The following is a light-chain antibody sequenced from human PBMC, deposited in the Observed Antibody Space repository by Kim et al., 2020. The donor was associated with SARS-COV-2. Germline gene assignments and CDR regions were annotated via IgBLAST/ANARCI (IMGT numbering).Light chain of an antibody. J-gene: IGLJ2*01. CDR1: YFNIGAGYD. V-gene: IGLV1-40*01. CDR3: QSYDSSLTDVV. Sequence: GVSISCTGSYFNIGAGYDVHWYQQLPGAAPKRLIYGNYIRPSGVPDRFSGSKSGTSASLAITGLQAEDEAVYYCQSYDSSLTDVVFGGGTQLTVL. CDR2: GNY.